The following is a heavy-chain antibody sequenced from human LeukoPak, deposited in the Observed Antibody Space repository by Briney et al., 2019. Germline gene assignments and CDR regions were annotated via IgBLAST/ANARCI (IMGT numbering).Heavy chain of an antibody. CDR2: ISTSTGDT. Sequence: GASVKVSCKASNNTLSNNGISWVRQAPGQGPEWMGWISTSTGDTKYTQKFQGRVTLTTDTSTSTAYMELSSLRSDDTAVYYCARDDNYGIFVNVDYWGQGTLVTVSS. J-gene: IGHJ4*02. CDR1: NNTLSNNG. CDR3: ARDDNYGIFVNVDY. D-gene: IGHD4-11*01. V-gene: IGHV1-18*01.